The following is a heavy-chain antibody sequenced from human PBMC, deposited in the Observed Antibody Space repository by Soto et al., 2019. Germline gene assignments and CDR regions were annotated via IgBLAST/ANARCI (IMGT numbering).Heavy chain of an antibody. CDR2: IIPIFGTA. CDR3: GIIWFGEVQNIYGMDV. CDR1: GGTFSSYA. D-gene: IGHD3-10*01. J-gene: IGHJ6*02. V-gene: IGHV1-69*13. Sequence: SVKVSCKASGGTFSSYAISWVRQAPGQGLEWMGGIIPIFGTANYAQKFQGRVTITADESTSTAYMELSSLRSEDTAVYYCGIIWFGEVQNIYGMDVWGQGTTVTVSS.